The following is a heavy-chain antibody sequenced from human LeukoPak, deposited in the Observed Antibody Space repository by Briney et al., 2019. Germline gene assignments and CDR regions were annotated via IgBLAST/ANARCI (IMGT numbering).Heavy chain of an antibody. D-gene: IGHD4-17*01. J-gene: IGHJ4*02. V-gene: IGHV4-59*01. CDR2: IYYSGST. CDR3: ARGDDYGDFFDY. CDR1: GGSISSYY. Sequence: SETLSLTCTVSGGSISSYYWSWIRQPPGKGLEWIGYIYYSGSTNYNPSLKSRVTISVDTSKNQFSLKLSSVAAADTAVYYCARGDDYGDFFDYWGQGTLVTVSS.